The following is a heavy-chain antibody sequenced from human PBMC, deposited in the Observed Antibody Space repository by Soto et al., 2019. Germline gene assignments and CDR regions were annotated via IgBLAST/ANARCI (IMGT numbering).Heavy chain of an antibody. CDR2: IRSKTNSYAT. CDR3: AVSGYDMFVDY. D-gene: IGHD5-12*01. J-gene: IGHJ4*02. CDR1: GFTFSGSA. Sequence: EVQLVESGGGLVQPGGSLKLSCAASGFTFSGSAMHWVRQASGKGLEWVGRIRSKTNSYATAYAASVKDRFTISRDDSKNTAYLQMNSLKSEDSAVYYRAVSGYDMFVDYWGQGTLVTVSS. V-gene: IGHV3-73*02.